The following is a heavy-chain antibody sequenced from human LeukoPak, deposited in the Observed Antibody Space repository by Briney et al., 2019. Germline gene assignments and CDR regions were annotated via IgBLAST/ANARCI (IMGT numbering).Heavy chain of an antibody. CDR1: GYTFTSYY. Sequence: ASVKVSCKASGYTFTSYYMHWVRQAPGQGLEWMGIINPSGGSTSYAQRFQGRVTMTRDMSTSTVYMELSSLRSEDTAVYYCAREDDRTFEFDHWGQGTLVTASS. CDR2: INPSGGST. CDR3: AREDDRTFEFDH. J-gene: IGHJ5*02. D-gene: IGHD3-16*01. V-gene: IGHV1-46*01.